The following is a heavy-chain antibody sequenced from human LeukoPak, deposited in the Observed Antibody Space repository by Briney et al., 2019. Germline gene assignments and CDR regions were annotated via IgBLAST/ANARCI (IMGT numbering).Heavy chain of an antibody. D-gene: IGHD4-17*01. J-gene: IGHJ4*02. V-gene: IGHV3-48*01. CDR1: GFTFNTYT. CDR2: ISGSSGII. CDR3: ARDDYGDGFDY. Sequence: PGGSLRLSCAASGFTFNTYTMNWVRQAPGKGLEWVSYISGSSGIIDYADSVRGRFTISGDNAKNSLYLQMNSLRVEDTAVYYCARDDYGDGFDYWGQGTLVTVSS.